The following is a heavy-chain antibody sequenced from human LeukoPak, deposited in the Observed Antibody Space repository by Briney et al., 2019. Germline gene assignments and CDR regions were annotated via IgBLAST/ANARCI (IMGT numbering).Heavy chain of an antibody. V-gene: IGHV3-43D*03. J-gene: IGHJ4*02. CDR1: GFTFDDYA. Sequence: GGSLRLSCAASGFTFDDYAMHWVRQAPGKGLEWVSLISWDGGNIYYADSMKGRFTISRDNSKNSLYLQMNSPRAEDSAFYYCAKAAIRYTTRWNNFDYWGQGTLVTVSS. CDR2: ISWDGGNI. CDR3: AKAAIRYTTRWNNFDY. D-gene: IGHD2-2*02.